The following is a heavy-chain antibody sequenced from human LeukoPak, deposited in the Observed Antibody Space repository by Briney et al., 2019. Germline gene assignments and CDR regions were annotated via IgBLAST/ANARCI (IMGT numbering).Heavy chain of an antibody. Sequence: GGSLRLSCAASGFSFSSYGMHWVRQAPGKGLEWVSAISGSGSNTYYADSLRGRFTISRDNSKNTVLLQMNSLRAEDTAVYYCAKDEWELPFDYWGQGTLVTVSS. CDR2: ISGSGSNT. V-gene: IGHV3-23*01. J-gene: IGHJ4*02. CDR1: GFSFSSYG. CDR3: AKDEWELPFDY. D-gene: IGHD1-26*01.